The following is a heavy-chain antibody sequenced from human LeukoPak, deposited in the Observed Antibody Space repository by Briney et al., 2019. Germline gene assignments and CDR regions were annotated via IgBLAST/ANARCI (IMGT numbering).Heavy chain of an antibody. CDR2: INTDGSST. D-gene: IGHD6-13*01. V-gene: IGHV3-74*01. J-gene: IGHJ5*02. CDR3: ARESGIAAALDL. CDR1: GFTFSSYW. Sequence: GGSLRLSCAASGFTFSSYWMHWVRQAPGKGLVWVSRINTDGSSTSYADSVKGRFTISRDNAKNTLYLQMSSLRAEDTAVYYCARESGIAAALDLWGQGTLVTVSS.